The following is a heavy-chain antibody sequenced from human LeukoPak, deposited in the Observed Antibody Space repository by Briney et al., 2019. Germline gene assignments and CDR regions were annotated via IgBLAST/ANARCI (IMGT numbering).Heavy chain of an antibody. CDR3: ARGDAYTFDY. J-gene: IGHJ4*02. V-gene: IGHV4-59*01. Sequence: SETLSLTCTVSGGPISNYYWSWIRQPPGKGLEWIGYIYYSGTTNYNPSLKSRVTISVDTSKNQFSLKLSSVTAADTAVYYCARGDAYTFDYWGQGTLVTVSS. D-gene: IGHD2-21*01. CDR2: IYYSGTT. CDR1: GGPISNYY.